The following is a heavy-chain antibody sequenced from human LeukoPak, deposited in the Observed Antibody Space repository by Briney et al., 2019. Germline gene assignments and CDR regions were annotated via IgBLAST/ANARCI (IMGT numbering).Heavy chain of an antibody. V-gene: IGHV4-61*08. CDR2: IYTSGST. CDR1: GGSISSGGYY. D-gene: IGHD6-13*01. Sequence: PSETLSLTCTVSGGSISSGGYYWSWIRRHPGKGLEWIGYIYTSGSTNYNPSLKSRVTISVDTSKNQFSLKLGSVTAADTAVYCCASSLECGSSCHGGMDVWGQGTTVTVSS. J-gene: IGHJ6*02. CDR3: ASSLECGSSCHGGMDV.